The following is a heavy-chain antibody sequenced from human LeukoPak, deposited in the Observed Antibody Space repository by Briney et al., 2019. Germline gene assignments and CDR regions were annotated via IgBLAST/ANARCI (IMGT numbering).Heavy chain of an antibody. CDR1: GGTFSSYA. Sequence: GASVKVSCKASGGTFSSYAISWVRQAPGQGLEWMGWISAYNGNTNYAQKLQGRVTMTTDTSTSTDYMELRSLRSDGTAVYYCARVLYYYDCSGYYTPRGPHDAFDIWGQGTMVTVSS. CDR3: ARVLYYYDCSGYYTPRGPHDAFDI. J-gene: IGHJ3*02. V-gene: IGHV1-18*01. D-gene: IGHD3-22*01. CDR2: ISAYNGNT.